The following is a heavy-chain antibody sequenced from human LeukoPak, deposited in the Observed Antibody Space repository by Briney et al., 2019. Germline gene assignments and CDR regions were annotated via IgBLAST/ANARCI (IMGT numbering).Heavy chain of an antibody. CDR1: GGSISSHY. Sequence: PSETLSLTCTVSGGSISSHYWSWIRQPPGKGLEWIGFVFYTGSTNSNPSLNSRVTISLDTSKRQFSLNLSSVTAADTALYYCARQVRVTGATGEFDLWGPGTLVTVSS. CDR3: ARQVRVTGATGEFDL. D-gene: IGHD1-26*01. J-gene: IGHJ5*02. CDR2: VFYTGST. V-gene: IGHV4-59*08.